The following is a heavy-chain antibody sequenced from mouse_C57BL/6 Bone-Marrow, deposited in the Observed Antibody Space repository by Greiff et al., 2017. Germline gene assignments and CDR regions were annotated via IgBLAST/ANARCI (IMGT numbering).Heavy chain of an antibody. CDR3: AIPTYYYGSSYDYYAMDY. Sequence: QVQLQQPGAELVRPGSSVKLSCKASGYTFTSYWMDWVKQRPGQGLEWIGNIYPSDSETHYNQKFKDKATLTVDKSSSTAYMQLSSLTSEDSAVYYCAIPTYYYGSSYDYYAMDYWGQGTSVTVSS. CDR2: IYPSDSET. V-gene: IGHV1-61*01. CDR1: GYTFTSYW. J-gene: IGHJ4*01. D-gene: IGHD1-1*01.